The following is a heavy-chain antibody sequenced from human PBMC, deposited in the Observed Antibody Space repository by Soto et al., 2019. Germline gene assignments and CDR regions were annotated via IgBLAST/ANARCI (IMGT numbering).Heavy chain of an antibody. Sequence: LRLSCAASGFTFSSYAMTWARQAPGKGLEWISTIGGLTDSTYYAESVKGRFTISRDNSRNTLYLQLNSLSAEDTAIYYCAKVNTIFGVESYYYGMDVWGQGTSVTVSS. CDR2: IGGLTDST. J-gene: IGHJ6*02. CDR1: GFTFSSYA. D-gene: IGHD3-3*01. V-gene: IGHV3-23*01. CDR3: AKVNTIFGVESYYYGMDV.